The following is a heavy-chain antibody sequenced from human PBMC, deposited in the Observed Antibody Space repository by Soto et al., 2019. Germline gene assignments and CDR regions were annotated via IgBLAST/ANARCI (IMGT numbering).Heavy chain of an antibody. CDR2: ISSDSVWI. V-gene: IGHV3-21*01. CDR1: GFTFSSST. CDR3: ASGSYGDYSD. Sequence: PGGSLRLSCAASGFTFSSSTTNWVRQAPGKGLEWVSSISSDSVWIYYAASVKGRFTISRDNAKNSLFLQMSSLRAEDTAVYYCASGSYGDYSDWGHGTLVTVSS. J-gene: IGHJ4*01. D-gene: IGHD4-17*01.